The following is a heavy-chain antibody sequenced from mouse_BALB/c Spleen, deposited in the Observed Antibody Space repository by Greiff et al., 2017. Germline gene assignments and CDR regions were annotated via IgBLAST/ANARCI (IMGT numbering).Heavy chain of an antibody. Sequence: VQLKQSGPSLVKPSQTLSLTCSVTGDSITSGYWNWVRKFPGNKLEYMGYISYSGSTYYNPSLKSRISITRDTSKNQYYLQLNSVTTEDTATYYCARPYYYGSAGDYWGQGTSVTVSS. J-gene: IGHJ4*01. CDR2: ISYSGST. CDR1: GDSITSGY. CDR3: ARPYYYGSAGDY. V-gene: IGHV3-8*02. D-gene: IGHD1-1*01.